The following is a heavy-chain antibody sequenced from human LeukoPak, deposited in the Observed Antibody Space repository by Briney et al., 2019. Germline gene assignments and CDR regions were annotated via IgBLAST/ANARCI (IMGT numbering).Heavy chain of an antibody. J-gene: IGHJ4*02. CDR1: GGSFSGYY. D-gene: IGHD3-10*01. Sequence: SETLSLTCAVYGGSFSGYYWSWIRIRQPPGKGLEWMGEINDSGNTNYNPSLKSRPTIPIDTSKNQFSLNVSCVTAADTAVYYCARGRKNYYGSGSSDHWGQGTLVTVSS. V-gene: IGHV4-34*01. CDR2: INDSGNT. CDR3: ARGRKNYYGSGSSDH.